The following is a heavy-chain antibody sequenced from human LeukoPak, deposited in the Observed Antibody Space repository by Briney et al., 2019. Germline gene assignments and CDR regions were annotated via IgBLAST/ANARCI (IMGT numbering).Heavy chain of an antibody. CDR3: ARVGVTKGVVGATTVSYWYFDL. D-gene: IGHD1-26*01. CDR2: IYTSGST. Sequence: SETLSLTCTVSGGSISSYYWSWIRQPAGKGLEWIGRIYTSGSTNYNPSLKSRVTMSVDTSKNQFSLKLSSVTAADTAVYYCARVGVTKGVVGATTVSYWYFDLWGRGTLVTVSS. CDR1: GGSISSYY. J-gene: IGHJ2*01. V-gene: IGHV4-4*07.